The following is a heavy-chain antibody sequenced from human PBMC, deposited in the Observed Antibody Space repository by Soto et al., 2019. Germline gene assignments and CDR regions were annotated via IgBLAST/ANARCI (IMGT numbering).Heavy chain of an antibody. CDR1: TVTINVHG. CDR3: ARDIWSGDYKWFDS. J-gene: IGHJ5*01. CDR2: ISNDGRAQ. Sequence: GGSLRLSCTSSTVTINVHGIQWVRQAPGKGLEWVAFISNDGRAQYYADSVKGRFTISRDYSTNTVDLQMNSLRNEETAVYYCARDIWSGDYKWFDSWGPGTLVTVSS. D-gene: IGHD3-3*01. V-gene: IGHV3-30*03.